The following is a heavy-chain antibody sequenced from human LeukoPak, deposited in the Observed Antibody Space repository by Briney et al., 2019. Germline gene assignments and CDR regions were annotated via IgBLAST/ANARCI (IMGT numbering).Heavy chain of an antibody. J-gene: IGHJ3*02. CDR3: ARQTISGSYFGSAFDI. V-gene: IGHV5-51*01. Sequence: GESLKIPCKGSGYSFTSYWIGWVRQMPGKGLEGMGLIYPGDTDTRHSPSFQGQVTISADKSISTAYLQWSSLKASDTAMYYCARQTISGSYFGSAFDIWGQGTMVTVSS. CDR2: IYPGDTDT. D-gene: IGHD1-26*01. CDR1: GYSFTSYW.